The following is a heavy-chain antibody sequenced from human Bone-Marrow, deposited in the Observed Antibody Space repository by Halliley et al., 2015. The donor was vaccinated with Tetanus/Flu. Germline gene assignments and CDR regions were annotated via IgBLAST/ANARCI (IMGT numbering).Heavy chain of an antibody. CDR3: ARAVNWNGPPSNFDS. V-gene: IGHV4-4*02. CDR2: IYHSANT. D-gene: IGHD1-20*01. CDR1: GGSITSSYW. Sequence: TLSLTCAVSGGSITSSYWWTWVRQPPGKGLEWIGEIYHSANTNYNPSLKSRVIISVDKSKNQFSLRLTSLTAADTAVYYCARAVNWNGPPSNFDSWGQGTLVTVSA. J-gene: IGHJ4*02.